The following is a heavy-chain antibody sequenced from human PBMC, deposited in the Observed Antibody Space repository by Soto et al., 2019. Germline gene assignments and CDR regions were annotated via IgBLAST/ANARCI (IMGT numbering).Heavy chain of an antibody. CDR3: ARNPCGGSGGSCYSGGYYYYYNGMDV. D-gene: IGHD2-15*01. Sequence: SETLSLTCTVSGGSISSYYWSWIRQPPGKGLKWIGYIYYSGSTNYNPSLKSRVTISVDTSKNQFSLKLSSVTAADTAVYYCARNPCGGSGGSCYSGGYYYYYNGMDVWGQGTTVTVSS. V-gene: IGHV4-59*01. CDR1: GGSISSYY. CDR2: IYYSGST. J-gene: IGHJ6*02.